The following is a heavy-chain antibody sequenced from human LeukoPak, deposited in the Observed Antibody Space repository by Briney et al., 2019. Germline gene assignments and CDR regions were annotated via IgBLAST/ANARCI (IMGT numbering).Heavy chain of an antibody. J-gene: IGHJ5*02. V-gene: IGHV3-33*06. CDR3: TKVEAWLATYNWFDP. CDR1: GFTFSNYG. CDR2: IWFDGINK. D-gene: IGHD6-19*01. Sequence: GGSLRLSCATSGFTFSNYGMRWVRQAPGKGLEWVAVIWFDGINKHYADSVKGRFTISRDNSKNTLYLQMNSLTAEDTAIYYCTKVEAWLATYNWFDPWGQGTLVTVSS.